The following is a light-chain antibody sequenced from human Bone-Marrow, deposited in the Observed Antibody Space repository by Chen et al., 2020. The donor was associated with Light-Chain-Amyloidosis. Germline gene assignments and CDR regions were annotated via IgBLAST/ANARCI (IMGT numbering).Light chain of an antibody. CDR3: QVWDRSSDRPV. Sequence: SYVLTPPSSVSVAPGPTATIAFGGNNSGSTSVHWYQQTPGQAPLLGGYDDSERTSGIPERLSGANSGNTATLTISRVEAGDEADYYCQVWDRSSDRPVFGGGTKLTVL. J-gene: IGLJ3*02. CDR1: NSGSTS. V-gene: IGLV3-21*02. CDR2: DDS.